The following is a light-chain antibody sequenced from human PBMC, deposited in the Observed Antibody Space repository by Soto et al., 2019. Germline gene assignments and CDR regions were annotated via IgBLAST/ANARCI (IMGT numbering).Light chain of an antibody. CDR3: QQYGSSPRM. J-gene: IGKJ1*01. CDR2: DAS. CDR1: QSVSSSC. V-gene: IGKV3-20*01. Sequence: IVLTQSPGTLSLSPGERATLSCRASQSVSSSCLAWYQQKPGQAPRLLIFDASSRATGIPDRFSGSGSGTDFTLTISRLEPEDFAIYYCQQYGSSPRMFGQGTKVEIK.